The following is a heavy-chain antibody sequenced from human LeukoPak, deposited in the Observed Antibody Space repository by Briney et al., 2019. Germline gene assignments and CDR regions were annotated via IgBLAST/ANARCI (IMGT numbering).Heavy chain of an antibody. CDR3: ARSGSYAPLDY. CDR2: IRKKANSYST. V-gene: IGHV3-72*01. CDR1: GFTFSSYA. J-gene: IGHJ4*02. Sequence: GGSLRLSCAASGFTFSSYAMSWVRQAPGKGLEWVGRIRKKANSYSTEYAASVKGRFTISRDDSENSVYLQMYSLKTEDTAVYFCARSGSYAPLDYWGQGTLVTVSS. D-gene: IGHD1-26*01.